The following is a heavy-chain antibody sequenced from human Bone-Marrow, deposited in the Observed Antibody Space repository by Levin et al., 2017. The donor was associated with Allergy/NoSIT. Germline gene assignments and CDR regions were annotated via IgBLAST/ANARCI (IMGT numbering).Heavy chain of an antibody. CDR2: ISSSSDYI. V-gene: IGHV3-21*01. J-gene: IGHJ3*02. CDR1: GFTFTTYT. Sequence: PGESLKISCAASGFTFTTYTMNWVRQAPGKGLEWVSSISSSSDYIYYADSLKGRFTISRDNAKNSLFLQMNSLRAEDTAVYYCAKDTATGTTMAAFDIWGQGTMVTVSS. CDR3: AKDTATGTTMAAFDI. D-gene: IGHD1-1*01.